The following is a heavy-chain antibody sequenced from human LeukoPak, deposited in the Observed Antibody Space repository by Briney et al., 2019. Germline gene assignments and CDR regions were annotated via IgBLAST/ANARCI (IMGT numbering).Heavy chain of an antibody. D-gene: IGHD6-13*01. CDR2: ISGSGGST. CDR1: GFTFSSYA. V-gene: IGHV3-23*01. CDR3: VMAAAMGNFDY. J-gene: IGHJ4*02. Sequence: GGSLRLSCAASGFTFSSYAMSWVRQAPGKGLEWVSAISGSGGSTYYADSVKGRFTISRDNAKNSLYLQMNSLRAEDTAVYYCVMAAAMGNFDYWGQGTLVTVSS.